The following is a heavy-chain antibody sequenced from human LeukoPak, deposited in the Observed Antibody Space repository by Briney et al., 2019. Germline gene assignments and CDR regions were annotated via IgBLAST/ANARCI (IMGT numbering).Heavy chain of an antibody. CDR1: GGTFSSYA. J-gene: IGHJ6*03. D-gene: IGHD3-10*01. Sequence: ASVKVSCKASGGTFSSYAISWVRQAPGQGLEWMGGIIPVFGTTNYAQNLQGRLTITADTSTSTVYMDLSSLRSEDTAVYYCARVTYYYASGTSYNVRYYMDVWGTGTTVTVSS. CDR2: IIPVFGTT. CDR3: ARVTYYYASGTSYNVRYYMDV. V-gene: IGHV1-69*06.